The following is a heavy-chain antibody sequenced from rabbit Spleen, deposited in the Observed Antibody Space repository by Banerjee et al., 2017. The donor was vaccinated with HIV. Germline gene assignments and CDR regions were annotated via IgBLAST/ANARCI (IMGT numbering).Heavy chain of an antibody. CDR3: GGAGNGAYSYMTGFDL. V-gene: IGHV1S40*01. CDR2: IYAGGTGSA. CDR1: GFDFSSSGY. Sequence: QSLEESGGDLVQPEGSLTLTCKVSGFDFSSSGYMCWVRQAPGKGLEWIGCIYAGGTGSAYYASWAKGRFTVSTTSSTTVTLQMTSLTVADTATYFCGGAGNGAYSYMTGFDLWGPGTLVTVS. J-gene: IGHJ4*01. D-gene: IGHD6-1*01.